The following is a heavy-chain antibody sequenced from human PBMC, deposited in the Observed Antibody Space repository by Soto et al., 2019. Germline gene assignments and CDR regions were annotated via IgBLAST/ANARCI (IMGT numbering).Heavy chain of an antibody. Sequence: SETLSLTCTVSGGSISSYYWSWIRQPPGKGLEWIRYIYYSGSTNYNPSLKSRVTISVDTSKDQFSLKLSSVTAADTAVYYCARVGYSSSWYDPLLWGQGTLVTVSS. V-gene: IGHV4-59*01. CDR1: GGSISSYY. CDR3: ARVGYSSSWYDPLL. J-gene: IGHJ4*02. CDR2: IYYSGST. D-gene: IGHD6-13*01.